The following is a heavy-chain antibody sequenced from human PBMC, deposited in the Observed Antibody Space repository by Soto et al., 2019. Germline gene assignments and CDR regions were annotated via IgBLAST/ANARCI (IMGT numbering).Heavy chain of an antibody. V-gene: IGHV3-66*01. CDR1: GFTVSSNY. J-gene: IGHJ6*02. CDR3: ARGGERITSFGVPRGYYYGMDV. D-gene: IGHD3-3*01. CDR2: IYSGGST. Sequence: GGSLRLSCAASGFTVSSNYMSWVRQAPGKGLEWVSVIYSGGSTYYADSVKGRFTISRDNSKNTLYLQMNSLRAEDTAVYYCARGGERITSFGVPRGYYYGMDVWGQGTTVTVSS.